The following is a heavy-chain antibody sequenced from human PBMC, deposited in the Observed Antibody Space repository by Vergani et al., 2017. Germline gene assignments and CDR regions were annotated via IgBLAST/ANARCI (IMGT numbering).Heavy chain of an antibody. Sequence: EVQLVESGGGLVQPGGSLRLSCAASGFTVSSNYMSWVRQAPWKGLEWVSVIYSGGSTYYADSVKGRFTISRDNSKNTLYLQMNSLRAEDTAVYYCARDPATVVTPYFDYWGQGTLVTVSS. CDR2: IYSGGST. CDR1: GFTVSSNY. V-gene: IGHV3-66*02. CDR3: ARDPATVVTPYFDY. D-gene: IGHD4-23*01. J-gene: IGHJ4*02.